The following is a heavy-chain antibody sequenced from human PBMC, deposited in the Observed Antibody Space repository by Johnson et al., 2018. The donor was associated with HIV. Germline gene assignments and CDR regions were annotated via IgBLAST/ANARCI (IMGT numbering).Heavy chain of an antibody. CDR3: TTVSGYYDSSGYYYPDAFDI. J-gene: IGHJ3*02. D-gene: IGHD3-22*01. CDR1: GFTFSSYA. CDR2: ISGSGGST. V-gene: IGHV3-23*04. Sequence: VHLVESGGGLVQPGGSLRLSCAASGFTFSSYAMSWVRQAPGKGLEWVSAISGSGGSTYYADSVKGRFTISRDNSKNTLYLQMNSLKTEDTAVYYCTTVSGYYDSSGYYYPDAFDIWGQGTMVTVSS.